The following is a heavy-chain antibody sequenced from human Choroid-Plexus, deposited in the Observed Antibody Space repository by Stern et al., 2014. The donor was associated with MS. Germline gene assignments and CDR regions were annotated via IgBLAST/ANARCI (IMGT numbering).Heavy chain of an antibody. Sequence: QMQLVQSGGGVVQPGRPLRLSCVASGFTFGSCAMHWVRQAPGKGLEWVAGVSYDGSNKYYAASVKGRFTISRDNSQNTLYMQMSSLRPEDTAVYYCAKDRQYLTYFFDHWGQGSLVTVSS. CDR3: AKDRQYLTYFFDH. D-gene: IGHD2/OR15-2a*01. J-gene: IGHJ5*02. CDR1: GFTFGSCA. CDR2: VSYDGSNK. V-gene: IGHV3-30*18.